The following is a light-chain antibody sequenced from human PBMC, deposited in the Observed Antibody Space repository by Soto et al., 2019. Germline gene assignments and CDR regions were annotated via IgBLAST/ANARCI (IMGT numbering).Light chain of an antibody. CDR2: DAS. CDR1: QNADTY. CDR3: QQRTNWPLST. Sequence: EIVLTQSPATLSLSPGERATLSCRASQNADTYLAWYQQKPGQAPRLLIYDASKSSTGSPARFSASGSGTGFTLTISSLEHEYFAVYYCQQRTNWPLSTFGGGTKVEIK. J-gene: IGKJ4*01. V-gene: IGKV3-11*01.